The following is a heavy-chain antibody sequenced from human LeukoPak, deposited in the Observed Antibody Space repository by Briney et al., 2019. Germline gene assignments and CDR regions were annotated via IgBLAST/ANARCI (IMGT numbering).Heavy chain of an antibody. Sequence: PGGSLRLSCAASGFTISSNYMSWVRQPPAKGLEGVAVKSYDGSNKYYADSVKGRFTIYRDNSKHSLYLQINSVRAEDTALYYCARDLHGDPPYYFDYWGQGTLVTVSS. V-gene: IGHV3-30*03. D-gene: IGHD4-17*01. CDR3: ARDLHGDPPYYFDY. CDR1: GFTISSNY. J-gene: IGHJ4*02. CDR2: KSYDGSNK.